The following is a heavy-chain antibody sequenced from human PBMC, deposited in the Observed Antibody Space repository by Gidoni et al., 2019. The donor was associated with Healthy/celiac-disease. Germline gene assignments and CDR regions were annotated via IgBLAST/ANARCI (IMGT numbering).Heavy chain of an antibody. CDR1: GDSVSSNSAA. Sequence: QVQLQQSGPGLVKPSKTLTLTCAIPGDSVSSNSAAWNWIRQSPSRGLEWLGRTYYRSKWYNDYAVSLKSRITINPDTSKNQFSLQLNSVTPEDTAVYYCAREEVTMVRGVIRLSGNWFDPWGQGTLVTVSS. V-gene: IGHV6-1*01. CDR2: TYYRSKWYN. CDR3: AREEVTMVRGVIRLSGNWFDP. J-gene: IGHJ5*02. D-gene: IGHD3-10*01.